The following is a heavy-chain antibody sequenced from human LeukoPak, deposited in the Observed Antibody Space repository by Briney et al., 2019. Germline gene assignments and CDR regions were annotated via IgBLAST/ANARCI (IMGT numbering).Heavy chain of an antibody. Sequence: RESLRLSCAASGFTFGIYWMSWVRQAPGKGLEWVANIKQDGSEKFYVDSVKGRFTLSRDNAKNSLFLQMNSLRAEDTAVYYCARDYYGSGWYGDYWGQGTLVTVSS. J-gene: IGHJ4*02. CDR1: GFTFGIYW. CDR2: IKQDGSEK. D-gene: IGHD6-19*01. V-gene: IGHV3-7*04. CDR3: ARDYYGSGWYGDY.